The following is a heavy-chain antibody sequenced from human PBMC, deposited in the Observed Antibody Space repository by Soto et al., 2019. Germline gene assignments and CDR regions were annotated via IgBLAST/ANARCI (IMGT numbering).Heavy chain of an antibody. Sequence: ASVKVSCKASGYTFTSYAMHWVRQAPGQRLEWMGWINAGNGNTKYSQKFQGRVTITRDTSTSTAYMELSSLRSEDTAVYYCARSPPTKELDCSGGSCGGGDYWGQGTLVTVSS. CDR3: ARSPPTKELDCSGGSCGGGDY. CDR2: INAGNGNT. D-gene: IGHD2-15*01. V-gene: IGHV1-3*01. J-gene: IGHJ4*02. CDR1: GYTFTSYA.